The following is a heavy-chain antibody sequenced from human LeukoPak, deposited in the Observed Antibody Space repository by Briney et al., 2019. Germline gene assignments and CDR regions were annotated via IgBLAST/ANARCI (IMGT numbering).Heavy chain of an antibody. CDR3: ARDYGLLYRYGSYYFDY. Sequence: GGSLGLSCAASGFTFSSYEMNWVRQAPGKGLEWVSYISSSGSTIYYADSVKGRFTISRDNAKNSLYLQMNSLRAEDTAVYYCARDYGLLYRYGSYYFDYWGQGTLVTVSS. D-gene: IGHD5-18*01. V-gene: IGHV3-48*03. CDR2: ISSSGSTI. J-gene: IGHJ4*02. CDR1: GFTFSSYE.